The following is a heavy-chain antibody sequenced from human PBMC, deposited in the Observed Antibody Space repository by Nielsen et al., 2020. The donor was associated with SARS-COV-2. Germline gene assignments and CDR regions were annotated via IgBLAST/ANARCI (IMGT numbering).Heavy chain of an antibody. CDR3: AGGADFWSGTQKYYMDV. D-gene: IGHD3-3*01. J-gene: IGHJ6*03. Sequence: GESLKISCSASGFTFSSTWMDWVRQAPGQGLVWVSRINPSGSVTAYADSVKGRFAVSRDNAENTVVLQIHSLRVEDTAVYYCAGGADFWSGTQKYYMDVWGKGTTVTVSS. V-gene: IGHV3-74*01. CDR2: INPSGSVT. CDR1: GFTFSSTW.